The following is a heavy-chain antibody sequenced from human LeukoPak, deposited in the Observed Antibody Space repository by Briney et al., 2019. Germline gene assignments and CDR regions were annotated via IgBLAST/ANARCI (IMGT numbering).Heavy chain of an antibody. CDR1: GFTFSSYW. Sequence: GGSLRLSCAASGFTFSSYWMHWVRQVPGKGLVWVSRINSDGSITTYADSVKGRFTISRDNAKNTLYLQVSRLRAEDTAVYYCARAQGYFDHWGQGTLVSVPS. J-gene: IGHJ4*02. CDR3: ARAQGYFDH. CDR2: INSDGSIT. V-gene: IGHV3-74*01.